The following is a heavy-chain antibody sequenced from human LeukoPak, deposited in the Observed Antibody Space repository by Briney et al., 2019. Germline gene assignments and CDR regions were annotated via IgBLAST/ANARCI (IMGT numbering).Heavy chain of an antibody. Sequence: LTGGSLRLSCAASGFTVSSSYMSWVRQAPGKGLEWVSLIYSGGSTHYADSVEGRFTISRDTSKNRRYLQMNSLRAEDTALYYCARDIRDSSGYYYYFDNWGQGTLVTVSS. D-gene: IGHD3-22*01. CDR3: ARDIRDSSGYYYYFDN. V-gene: IGHV3-66*02. J-gene: IGHJ4*02. CDR1: GFTVSSSY. CDR2: IYSGGST.